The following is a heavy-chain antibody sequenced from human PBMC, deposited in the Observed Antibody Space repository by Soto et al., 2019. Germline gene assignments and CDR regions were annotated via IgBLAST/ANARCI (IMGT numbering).Heavy chain of an antibody. CDR2: INTDGSST. CDR1: GFTFGNYW. CDR3: ATDPYYFDY. V-gene: IGHV3-74*01. J-gene: IGHJ4*02. Sequence: GGSLRLSCAASGFTFGNYWMHWVRQAPGKGLVWVSRINTDGSSTSYADSVKGRFTISRDNAKNTLYLQMNSLRAEDTAVYYCATDPYYFDYWGQGTLVTVSS.